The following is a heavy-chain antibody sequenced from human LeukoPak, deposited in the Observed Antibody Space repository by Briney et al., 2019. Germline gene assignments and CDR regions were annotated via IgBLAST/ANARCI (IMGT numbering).Heavy chain of an antibody. CDR3: AREARGLFY. J-gene: IGHJ4*02. Sequence: SETLSLTCAVYNGSFSGYYWTWIRQPPGKGLEWLGEIKHSGRTTYTPSLKSRVSISVDPSKNQFSLKLSSVTAADTAMYYCAREARGLFYWGQGTLVTVSS. CDR1: NGSFSGYY. V-gene: IGHV4-34*01. CDR2: IKHSGRT. D-gene: IGHD3/OR15-3a*01.